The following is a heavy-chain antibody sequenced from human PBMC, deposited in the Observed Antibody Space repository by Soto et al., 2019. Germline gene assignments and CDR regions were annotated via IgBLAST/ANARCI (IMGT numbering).Heavy chain of an antibody. D-gene: IGHD2-15*01. CDR3: AKDRYCSDGSCYSEWAFDI. J-gene: IGHJ3*02. Sequence: EVQLLESGGGLVQPGGSLRLSCAASGFTFSSYAMSWVRQAPGKGLEWVSAISGSGGSTYYADSVKGRFTISRDNSKNTLYLQMNGLRAEDTAVYYWAKDRYCSDGSCYSEWAFDIWGQGTMVTVSS. CDR2: ISGSGGST. CDR1: GFTFSSYA. V-gene: IGHV3-23*01.